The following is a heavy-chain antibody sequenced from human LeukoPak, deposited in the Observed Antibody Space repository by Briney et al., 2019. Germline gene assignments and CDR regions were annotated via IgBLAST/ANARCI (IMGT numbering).Heavy chain of an antibody. CDR2: ISSSSSYT. J-gene: IGHJ4*02. CDR1: GFTFSSYS. CDR3: ARDHAGDY. Sequence: GGSLRLSCAASGFTFSSYSMNWVRQAPGKGLEWVSSISSSSSYTYYADSVKGRFTISRDNAKNSLYLRMNSLRAEDTAVYYCARDHAGDYWGQGALVTVSS. V-gene: IGHV3-21*01.